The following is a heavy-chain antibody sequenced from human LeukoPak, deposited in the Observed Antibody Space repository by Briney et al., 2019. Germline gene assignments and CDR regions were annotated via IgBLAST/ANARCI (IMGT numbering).Heavy chain of an antibody. J-gene: IGHJ4*02. D-gene: IGHD3-9*01. CDR2: INPNSGGT. V-gene: IGHV1-2*02. Sequence: GASVKVSCKASGYTFTGYYMHWVRQAPGQGLEWMGWINPNSGGTNYAQKFQGRVTMTRDTSISTAYMELSRLRSDDTAVYYCAREGTLERLRYFDYWGQGTLVTASS. CDR1: GYTFTGYY. CDR3: AREGTLERLRYFDY.